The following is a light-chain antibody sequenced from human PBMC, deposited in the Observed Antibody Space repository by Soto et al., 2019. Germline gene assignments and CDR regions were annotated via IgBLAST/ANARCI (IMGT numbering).Light chain of an antibody. J-gene: IGKJ2*01. Sequence: DIQMTQSPSTLSASVGDRVTISFRAIQIIQTWLAWYQQRPGKAPNLLIFDASDLASGVSSRFSGSGSGAEFTLTISSLQADDLATYYCQQYESYPYTFGRGTRLEIK. V-gene: IGKV1-5*01. CDR1: QIIQTW. CDR3: QQYESYPYT. CDR2: DAS.